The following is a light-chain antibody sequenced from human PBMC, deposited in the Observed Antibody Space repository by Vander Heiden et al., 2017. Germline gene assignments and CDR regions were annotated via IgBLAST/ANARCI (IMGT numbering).Light chain of an antibody. CDR1: SSNLGRNT. V-gene: IGLV1-44*01. CDR3: AAWDDSLTGWV. Sequence: QSVLTQLPSASGAPGQRVTIPCSGGSSNLGRNTVNWYQPLPGTAPKVLIYDNNQRPSGIPDRFSGSKSGTSASLAISGLQSEDEADYYCAAWDDSLTGWVFGGGTKLSVL. J-gene: IGLJ3*02. CDR2: DNN.